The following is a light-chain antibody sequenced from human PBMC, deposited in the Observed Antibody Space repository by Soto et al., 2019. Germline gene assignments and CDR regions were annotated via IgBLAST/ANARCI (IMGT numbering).Light chain of an antibody. CDR3: QQLHTSPYT. V-gene: IGKV1-9*01. CDR2: AAS. Sequence: IQLTQSPSSLSASVGERVTITCRASQDTSGFLAWYQQKPGKAPQLLIYAASILQSGVPSRFSGSGSGTDFTLTISSLQPEDFATYCCQQLHTSPYTFGQGTKLEIK. J-gene: IGKJ2*01. CDR1: QDTSGF.